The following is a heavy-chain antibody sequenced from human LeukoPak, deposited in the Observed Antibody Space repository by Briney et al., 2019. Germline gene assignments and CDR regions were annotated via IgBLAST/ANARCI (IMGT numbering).Heavy chain of an antibody. V-gene: IGHV4-61*02. CDR3: ARATDFWSGYYFDY. J-gene: IGHJ4*02. Sequence: KPSETLSLTCTVSGGSISSGSYYWSWIRQPAGKGLEWIGRIYTSGSTNYNPSLKSRVTISVDTSKNQFSLKLSSVTAADTAVYYCARATDFWSGYYFDYWGQGTLVTVSS. CDR2: IYTSGST. D-gene: IGHD3-3*01. CDR1: GGSISSGSYY.